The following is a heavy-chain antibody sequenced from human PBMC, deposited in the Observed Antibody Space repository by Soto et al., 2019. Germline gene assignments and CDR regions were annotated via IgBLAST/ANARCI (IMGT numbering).Heavy chain of an antibody. D-gene: IGHD6-6*01. J-gene: IGHJ4*02. CDR2: INHSGST. V-gene: IGHV4-34*01. Sequence: SETLSLTCAVYGGSFSGYYWSWIRQPPGKGLEWIGEINHSGSTNYNPSLKSRVTISVDTSKNQFSLKLSSVTAADTAVYYCAGGTSSSRLFDYWGQGALVTVSS. CDR3: AGGTSSSRLFDY. CDR1: GGSFSGYY.